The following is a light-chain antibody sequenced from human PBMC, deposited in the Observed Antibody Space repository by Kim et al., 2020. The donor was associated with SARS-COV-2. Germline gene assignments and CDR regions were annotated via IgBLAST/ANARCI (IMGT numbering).Light chain of an antibody. V-gene: IGKV3-20*01. CDR3: QQYGSSPWT. CDR1: QSVSSSY. J-gene: IGKJ1*01. CDR2: GAS. Sequence: SAGERATLSCRASQSVSSSYLAGYQQTPGQAPRLLISGASSRATGIPDRFSGSGSGTDFTLTISRLEPEDFAVYYCQQYGSSPWTFGQGTKVDIK.